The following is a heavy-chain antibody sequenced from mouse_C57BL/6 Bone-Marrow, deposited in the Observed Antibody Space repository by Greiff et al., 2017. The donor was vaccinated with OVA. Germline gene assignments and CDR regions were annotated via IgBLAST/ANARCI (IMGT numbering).Heavy chain of an antibody. Sequence: QVQLQQPGAELVKPGASVKMSCKASGYTFTSYWITWVKQRPGQGLEWIGDIYPGSGSTNYNEKFKSKATLTVDTSSSTAYMQLSSLTSEDSAVYYCARFTTAVALHWYFDVWGTGTTVTVSS. CDR2: IYPGSGST. CDR3: ARFTTAVALHWYFDV. CDR1: GYTFTSYW. D-gene: IGHD1-1*01. V-gene: IGHV1-55*01. J-gene: IGHJ1*03.